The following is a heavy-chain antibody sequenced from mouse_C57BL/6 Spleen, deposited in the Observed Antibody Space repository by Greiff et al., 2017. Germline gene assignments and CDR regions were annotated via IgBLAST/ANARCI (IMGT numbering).Heavy chain of an antibody. CDR1: GYAFSSSW. CDR2: IYPGDGDT. J-gene: IGHJ1*03. D-gene: IGHD3-3*01. Sequence: VQLQQSGPELVKPGASVKISCKASGYAFSSSWMNWVKQRPGKGLEWIGRIYPGDGDTNYNGKFKGKATLTADKSSSTAYMQLSSLTSEDSAVYFCAKGDFLYFDVWGTGTTVTVSS. V-gene: IGHV1-82*01. CDR3: AKGDFLYFDV.